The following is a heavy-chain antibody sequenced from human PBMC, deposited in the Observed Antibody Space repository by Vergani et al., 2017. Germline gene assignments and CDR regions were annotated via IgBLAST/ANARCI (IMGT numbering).Heavy chain of an antibody. V-gene: IGHV1-69*01. CDR1: GGTFSSYA. J-gene: IGHJ4*02. Sequence: QVQLVQSGAEVKKPGSSVKVSCKASGGTFSSYAISWVRQAPGQGLEWMGGIIPIFGTANYAQKFQGRVTITADESTSTAYMELSSLRAEDTAVYYCAKDPATTAMVPPTLDYWGQGTLVTVSS. CDR2: IIPIFGTA. D-gene: IGHD5-18*01. CDR3: AKDPATTAMVPPTLDY.